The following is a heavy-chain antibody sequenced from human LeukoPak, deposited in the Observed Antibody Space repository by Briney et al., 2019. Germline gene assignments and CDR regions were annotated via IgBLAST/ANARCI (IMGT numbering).Heavy chain of an antibody. Sequence: GGSLRLSCAASGFTFSSYSMNWVRQAPGKGLEWVSSISSSSSYIYYADSVKGRFTISRDNAKNSLYLQMNSLRAEDTAVYYCARGHPTSGSYRDYYYYMDVWGKGTTVTVSS. J-gene: IGHJ6*03. V-gene: IGHV3-21*01. CDR3: ARGHPTSGSYRDYYYYMDV. D-gene: IGHD1-26*01. CDR1: GFTFSSYS. CDR2: ISSSSSYI.